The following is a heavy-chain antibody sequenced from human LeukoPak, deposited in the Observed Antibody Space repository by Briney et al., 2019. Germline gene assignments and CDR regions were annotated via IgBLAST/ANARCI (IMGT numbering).Heavy chain of an antibody. J-gene: IGHJ4*02. V-gene: IGHV3-64D*06. CDR3: VKDLYYDNSGYYSGAFDY. D-gene: IGHD3-22*01. CDR1: GFTFKKYA. CDR2: INSNGGRT. Sequence: GGSLRLSCSASGFTFKKYAMHWVRQAPGKGLEYVSAINSNGGRTYYADSVKGRFTISRDNSKNTLFLQTSSLRVEDTAVYYCVKDLYYDNSGYYSGAFDYWGQGTLVTVSS.